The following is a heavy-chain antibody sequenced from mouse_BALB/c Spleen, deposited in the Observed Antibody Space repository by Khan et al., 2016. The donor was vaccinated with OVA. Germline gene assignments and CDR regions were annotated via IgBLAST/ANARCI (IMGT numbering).Heavy chain of an antibody. CDR3: ASHLTGSFAY. CDR1: GFTFSSYS. D-gene: IGHD4-1*01. J-gene: IGHJ3*01. CDR2: ISSGGDYT. Sequence: EVELVASGGDLVKPGGSLKLSCAASGFTFSSYSMSWVRPTPDKRLEWVATISSGGDYTYYLDSVQGRFTISRDNAKNTLYLQMSSLKSEDTAMYYWASHLTGSFAYWGQGNRVTVAA. V-gene: IGHV5-6*01.